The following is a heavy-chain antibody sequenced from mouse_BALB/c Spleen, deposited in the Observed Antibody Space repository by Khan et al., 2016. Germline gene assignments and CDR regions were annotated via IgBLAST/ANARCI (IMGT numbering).Heavy chain of an antibody. CDR3: ARRTDCDYEDYAMDY. Sequence: EVELVESGGDLVKPGGSLKLSCAASGFTFSSYGMSWVRQTPDKRLEWVARISSGGTYTYYHDSVKGRFTITRDKAKNTLYLQMSSLKSEDTAMYYCARRTDCDYEDYAMDYWGQGTSVTVSS. V-gene: IGHV5-6*01. J-gene: IGHJ4*01. CDR2: ISSGGTYT. CDR1: GFTFSSYG. D-gene: IGHD2-4*01.